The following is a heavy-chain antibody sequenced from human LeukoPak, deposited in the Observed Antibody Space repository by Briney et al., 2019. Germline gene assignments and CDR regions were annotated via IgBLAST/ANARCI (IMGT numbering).Heavy chain of an antibody. D-gene: IGHD5-12*01. CDR2: ISYDGSNK. CDR1: GFTFSSYS. V-gene: IGHV3-30*03. Sequence: GGSLRLSCAASGFTFSSYSMNWVRQAPGKGLEWVAVISYDGSNKYYADSVKGRFTISRDNSKNTLYLQMNSLRAEDTAVYYCARPQYSGYDYNFDYWGQGTLVTVSS. J-gene: IGHJ4*02. CDR3: ARPQYSGYDYNFDY.